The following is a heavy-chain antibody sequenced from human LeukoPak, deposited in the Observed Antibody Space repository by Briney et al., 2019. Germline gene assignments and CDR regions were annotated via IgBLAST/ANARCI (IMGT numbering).Heavy chain of an antibody. V-gene: IGHV4-39*07. J-gene: IGHJ6*03. CDR3: ARDYSGYDGYYYYYMDV. Sequence: SETLSLTCTVSGGSISSSSYYWGWIRQPPGKGLEWIGSIYYSGSTYYNPSLKSRVTISVDTSKNQFSLKLSSVTAADTAVYYCARDYSGYDGYYYYYMDVWGKGTTVTVSS. CDR2: IYYSGST. CDR1: GGSISSSSYY. D-gene: IGHD5-12*01.